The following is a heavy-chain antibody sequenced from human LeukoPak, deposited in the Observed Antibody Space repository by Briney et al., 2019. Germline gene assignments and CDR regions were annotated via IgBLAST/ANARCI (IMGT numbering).Heavy chain of an antibody. Sequence: SETLSLTCAVYGGSFSGYYWSWIRQPPGKGLEWIGEINHSGSTNYNPSLKSRVTISVDTSKNQFSLKLSSVTAADTAVYYCARLTPYYYYGMDVWGQGTTVTVSS. J-gene: IGHJ6*02. CDR1: GGSFSGYY. CDR3: ARLTPYYYYGMDV. CDR2: INHSGST. V-gene: IGHV4-34*01.